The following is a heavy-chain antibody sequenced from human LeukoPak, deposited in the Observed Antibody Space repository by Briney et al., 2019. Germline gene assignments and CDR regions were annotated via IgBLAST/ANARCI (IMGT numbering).Heavy chain of an antibody. Sequence: ASVKVSCKASGYTFTGYYMHWVRQAPGQGLEWMGWINPNSGGTNYAQKSQGRVTMTRDTSISTAYMELSRLRSDDTAVYYCARDSERLRYFDWLLSGDPYFDYWGQGTLVTVSS. J-gene: IGHJ4*02. CDR2: INPNSGGT. CDR3: ARDSERLRYFDWLLSGDPYFDY. CDR1: GYTFTGYY. V-gene: IGHV1-2*02. D-gene: IGHD3-9*01.